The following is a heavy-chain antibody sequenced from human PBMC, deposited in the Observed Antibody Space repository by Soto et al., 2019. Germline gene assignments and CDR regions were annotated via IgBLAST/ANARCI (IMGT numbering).Heavy chain of an antibody. CDR2: INHSGST. CDR3: ARDKITGLFDY. V-gene: IGHV4-34*01. J-gene: IGHJ4*02. CDR1: GGSFSGYY. Sequence: VQLQQWGAGLLKPSETLSLTCAVYGGSFSGYYWTWIRQPPGTGLEWIGEINHSGSTNYNTSLKSRVTISVDTSKNQFSLKLTSVTAADTAVYYCARDKITGLFDYWGQGTLVTVSS. D-gene: IGHD2-8*02.